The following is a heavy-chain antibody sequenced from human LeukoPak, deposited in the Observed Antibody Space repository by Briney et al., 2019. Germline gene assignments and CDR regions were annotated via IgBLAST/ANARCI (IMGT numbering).Heavy chain of an antibody. Sequence: GRSLRLSCAASGFTLSSSGMHWVRQAPGKGLEWVAVIWGDENHKYYGDSVRGRFTISRDNAKNTLYLQMDSLRVEDTTVYYCARDVGSAPFDYWGQGTLVTVSS. CDR1: GFTLSSSG. CDR3: ARDVGSAPFDY. J-gene: IGHJ4*02. D-gene: IGHD6-25*01. CDR2: IWGDENHK. V-gene: IGHV3-33*01.